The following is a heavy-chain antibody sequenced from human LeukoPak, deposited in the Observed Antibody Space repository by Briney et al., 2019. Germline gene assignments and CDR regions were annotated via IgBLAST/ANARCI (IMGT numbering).Heavy chain of an antibody. V-gene: IGHV3-66*01. CDR1: GLTVSSNY. CDR2: LYTGGAT. J-gene: IGHJ4*02. D-gene: IGHD4-23*01. Sequence: GGSLRLSCAAFGLTVSSNYMTWVRQAPGKGLEWVSILYTGGATDYADSVKGRFTISRDTSKNTLFLQMNSLRAEDTAVYYCARSGGISFDHWGQGTQVTVSS. CDR3: ARSGGISFDH.